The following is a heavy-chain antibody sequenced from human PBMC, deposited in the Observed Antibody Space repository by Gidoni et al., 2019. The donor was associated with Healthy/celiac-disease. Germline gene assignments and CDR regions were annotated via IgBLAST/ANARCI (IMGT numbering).Heavy chain of an antibody. CDR3: ARSANRIVVVPAAYGLYYYYMDV. Sequence: QVQLVQSGAEVKKPGSSVKVSCKASGGTFSSYAISWVRQAPGQGLEWMGGIIPIFGTANYAQKFQGRVTITADKSTSTAYMELSSLRSEDTAVYYCARSANRIVVVPAAYGLYYYYMDVWGKGTTVTVSS. CDR2: IIPIFGTA. CDR1: GGTFSSYA. V-gene: IGHV1-69*06. J-gene: IGHJ6*03. D-gene: IGHD2-2*01.